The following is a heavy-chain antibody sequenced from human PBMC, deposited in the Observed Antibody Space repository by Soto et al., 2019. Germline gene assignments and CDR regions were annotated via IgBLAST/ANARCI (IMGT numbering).Heavy chain of an antibody. CDR2: INACNGNT. D-gene: IGHD6-19*01. CDR3: ARAVAVAADFDY. CDR1: GYTFTNYG. V-gene: IGHV1-18*01. J-gene: IGHJ4*02. Sequence: ASVKVSCTASGYTFTNYGISWVRQAPGQGLEWMGWINACNGNTKYSQKFQGRVTITRDTSASTAHMELSSLRSEDTAVYYCARAVAVAADFDYWGQGTLVTVSS.